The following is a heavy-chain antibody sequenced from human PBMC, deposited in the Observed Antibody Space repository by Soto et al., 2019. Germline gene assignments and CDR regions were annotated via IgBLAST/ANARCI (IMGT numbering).Heavy chain of an antibody. V-gene: IGHV4-61*01. CDR1: GVSVSSESHY. Sequence: SETLSLSCTVSGVSVSSESHYWSWLRQTPGKGLEWIGYIYYTGSTNYNPSLKGRVTMSVDTSRDQVSLRLRSVTRADTAVYYCARDQYDFRSGSYYYAMEVWGQGTKVTVSS. CDR3: ARDQYDFRSGSYYYAMEV. J-gene: IGHJ6*02. D-gene: IGHD3-3*01. CDR2: IYYTGST.